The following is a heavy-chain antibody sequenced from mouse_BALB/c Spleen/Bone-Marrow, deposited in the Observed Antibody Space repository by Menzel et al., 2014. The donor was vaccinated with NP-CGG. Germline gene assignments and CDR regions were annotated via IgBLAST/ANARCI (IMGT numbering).Heavy chain of an antibody. CDR2: IDPANGNT. D-gene: IGHD2-4*01. CDR3: ARWGITTGFAY. CDR1: GFNIKDTY. Sequence: EVQLQQSGAELVKPGASVKLSCTASGFNIKDTYVHWVKQRPEQGLEWIGRIDPANGNTKYDPKFQGKATITADTSSNTAYLQLSSLTSEDTAVYYCARWGITTGFAYWSQGTLVTVSA. J-gene: IGHJ3*01. V-gene: IGHV14-3*02.